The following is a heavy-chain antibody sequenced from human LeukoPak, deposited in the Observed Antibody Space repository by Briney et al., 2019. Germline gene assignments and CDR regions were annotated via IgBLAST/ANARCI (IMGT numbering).Heavy chain of an antibody. V-gene: IGHV4-39*01. CDR1: GGSISSSSYY. Sequence: SETLSLTCTVSGGSISSSSYYWGWIRQPPGKGLEWIGSIYYSGNTYYSPSLKSRVTISLDTSKNQFSLKLSSVTAADTAVYYCARSRSGWFDPWGQGILVTVSS. CDR3: ARSRSGWFDP. J-gene: IGHJ5*02. CDR2: IYYSGNT.